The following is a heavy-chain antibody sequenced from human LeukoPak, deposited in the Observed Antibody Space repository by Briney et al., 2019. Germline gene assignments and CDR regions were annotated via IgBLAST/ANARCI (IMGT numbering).Heavy chain of an antibody. D-gene: IGHD3-22*01. CDR1: GFTFSSYA. V-gene: IGHV3-23*01. CDR3: AKDILRYYDSSGYSFDY. J-gene: IGHJ4*02. CDR2: ISGSGGST. Sequence: PGGSLRLSCAASGFTFSSYAMSWVRQAPGKGLEWVSAISGSGGSTYYADSVKGRFTISRDNSKNTLYLQMNSLRAVDTAVYYCAKDILRYYDSSGYSFDYWGQGTLVTVSS.